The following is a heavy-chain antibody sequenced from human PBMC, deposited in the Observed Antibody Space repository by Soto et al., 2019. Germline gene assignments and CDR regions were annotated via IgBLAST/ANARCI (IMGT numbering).Heavy chain of an antibody. D-gene: IGHD2-15*01. CDR2: VNPSGGST. J-gene: IGHJ1*01. V-gene: IGHV1-46*01. Sequence: QVQLVQSGAEVKKPGASVKVSCKSSGDIFTAYSMHWVRQAPGQGLEWMGVVNPSGGSTNHAQQFQGRITMTSDTSTSTVYMDLSSLTSEDTAVYYCAREENCSDGICYSEYLQRSGQGTLVTASS. CDR1: GDIFTAYS. CDR3: AREENCSDGICYSEYLQR.